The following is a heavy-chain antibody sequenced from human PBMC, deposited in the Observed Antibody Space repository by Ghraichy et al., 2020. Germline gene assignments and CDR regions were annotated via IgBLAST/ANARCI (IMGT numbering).Heavy chain of an antibody. J-gene: IGHJ4*02. D-gene: IGHD3-3*01. CDR2: IYYSGST. CDR3: ARTGVLTIFGVED. Sequence: SETLSLTCSVSGGSISGYYWSWLRQPPGKGLEWIGYIYYSGSTNYNPSLKSRATISVDTSKNQFSLKLNFVTAADTAVYYCARTGVLTIFGVEDWGQGTRVTVSS. V-gene: IGHV4-59*01. CDR1: GGSISGYY.